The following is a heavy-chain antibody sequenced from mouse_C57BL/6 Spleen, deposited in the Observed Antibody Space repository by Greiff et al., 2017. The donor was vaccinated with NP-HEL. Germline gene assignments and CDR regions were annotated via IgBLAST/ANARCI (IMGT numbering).Heavy chain of an antibody. CDR1: GYTFTSYW. D-gene: IGHD1-1*02. CDR2: IHPNSGST. J-gene: IGHJ2*01. Sequence: QVQLQQPGAELVKPGASVKMSCKASGYTFTSYWMHWVQQRPGQGLEWIGMIHPNSGSTNYNEKFKSKATLTVDKSSSTACMQLSSLTSEDSADYYCERSACYGGSYFDYWGQGTTRTVSS. V-gene: IGHV1-64*01. CDR3: ERSACYGGSYFDY.